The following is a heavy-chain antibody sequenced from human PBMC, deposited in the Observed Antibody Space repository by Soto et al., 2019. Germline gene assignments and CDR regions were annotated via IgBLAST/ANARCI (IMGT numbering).Heavy chain of an antibody. V-gene: IGHV1-69*06. CDR3: ARDDSGAAGISFGDY. CDR2: IIPIFGTA. D-gene: IGHD6-13*01. Sequence: SVKVSCKSSGGTFSSYAISWVRQAPGQGLEWMGGIIPIFGTANYAQKFQGRVTITADKSTSTAYMELSSLRSEDTAVYYCARDDSGAAGISFGDYWGQGTLVTVSS. J-gene: IGHJ4*02. CDR1: GGTFSSYA.